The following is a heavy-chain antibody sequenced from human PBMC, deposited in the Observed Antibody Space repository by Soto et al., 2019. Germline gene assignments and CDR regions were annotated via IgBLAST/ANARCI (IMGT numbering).Heavy chain of an antibody. CDR1: GGSISSGDYY. Sequence: PSETLSLTCTVSGGSISSGDYYWSWIRQPPGKGLEWIGYIYYSGSTYYDPSLKSRVTISVDTSKNQFSLKLSSVTAADTAVYYCARGVYYYDSSGYPLNWFDPWGQGTLVTVSS. D-gene: IGHD3-22*01. V-gene: IGHV4-30-4*01. CDR2: IYYSGST. CDR3: ARGVYYYDSSGYPLNWFDP. J-gene: IGHJ5*02.